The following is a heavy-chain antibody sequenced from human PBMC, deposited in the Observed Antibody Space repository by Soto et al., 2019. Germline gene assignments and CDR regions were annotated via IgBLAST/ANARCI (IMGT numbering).Heavy chain of an antibody. V-gene: IGHV1-3*05. J-gene: IGHJ4*02. CDR3: ARGSGYYYWDDY. Sequence: QVQLVQSGAEEKKPGASVKVSCKASGPTFTSYAMHWVRQAPGQRLEWMGWINAGNGNTKYSQKFQGRVTITRDTSASTAYMELSTLRSEDTAVYYCARGSGYYYWDDYWGQGTLVTVSS. CDR2: INAGNGNT. D-gene: IGHD3-22*01. CDR1: GPTFTSYA.